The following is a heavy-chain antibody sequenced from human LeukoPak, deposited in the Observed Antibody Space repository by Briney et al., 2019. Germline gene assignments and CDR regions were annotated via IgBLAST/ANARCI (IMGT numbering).Heavy chain of an antibody. CDR3: ARVGGWMVPTDY. CDR1: GYTFTSYG. J-gene: IGHJ4*02. Sequence: ASVKVSCKASGYTFTSYGISWVRQAPGQGLEWMGWISAYNGNPKYAHKLHGRVTLTTDTPTSTAYMELRSLRSDDTAVYYCARVGGWMVPTDYWGQGTLVTVSS. D-gene: IGHD6-19*01. CDR2: ISAYNGNP. V-gene: IGHV1-18*04.